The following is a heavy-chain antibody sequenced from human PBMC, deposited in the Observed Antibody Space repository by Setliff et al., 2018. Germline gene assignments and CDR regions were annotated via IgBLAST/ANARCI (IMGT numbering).Heavy chain of an antibody. D-gene: IGHD3-22*01. CDR2: IYTNGGT. V-gene: IGHV4-61*09. CDR1: GGSISSSGFY. Sequence: PSETLSLTCTVSGGSISSSGFYWSWIRQPAGKGLEWIGHIYTNGGTKYNPSLKSRVTMSIDTSKNQFTLTLSSVTAADTAVYYCARIYYDTTGHYEYFQHWGQGILVTVSS. CDR3: ARIYYDTTGHYEYFQH. J-gene: IGHJ1*01.